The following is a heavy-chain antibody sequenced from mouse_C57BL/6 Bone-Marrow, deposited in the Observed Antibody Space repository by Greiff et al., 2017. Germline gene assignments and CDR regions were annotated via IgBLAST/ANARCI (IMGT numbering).Heavy chain of an antibody. CDR3: ARNWDEWGYYFDY. D-gene: IGHD4-1*01. V-gene: IGHV2-2*01. CDR2: IWSGGST. CDR1: GFSLTSYG. J-gene: IGHJ2*01. Sequence: QVQLKESGPGLVQPSQSLSITCTVSGFSLTSYGVHWVRQSPGKGLEWLGVIWSGGSTDYNAAFISRLSISKDNSKSQVFFKMNSLQADDTAIYYCARNWDEWGYYFDYWGQGTTLTVAS.